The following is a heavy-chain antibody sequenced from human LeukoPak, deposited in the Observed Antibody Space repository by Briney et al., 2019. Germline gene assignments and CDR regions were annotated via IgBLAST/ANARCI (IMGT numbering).Heavy chain of an antibody. CDR2: IYTTGST. CDR3: ARDGSRHCSGGTCSHFAY. V-gene: IGHV3-53*01. J-gene: IGHJ4*02. CDR1: GFTVSSNS. Sequence: GGSLRLSCTVSGFTVSSNSMSWVRQAPGKGLEWVSFIYTTGSTHNSDSVKGRFTISRDSSKNTLYLQMNSLRTEDTAVYYCARDGSRHCSGGTCSHFAYWGQGTLVTVSS. D-gene: IGHD2-15*01.